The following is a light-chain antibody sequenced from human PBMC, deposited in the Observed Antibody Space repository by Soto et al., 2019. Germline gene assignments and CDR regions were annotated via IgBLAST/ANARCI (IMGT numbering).Light chain of an antibody. CDR2: DAS. Sequence: DIQMTQSPSTLSASVGDRVTITCRASQSISSWLAWYQQKPGKAPKLLIYDASSLESGVPSRFSGSGSGTEFTLTISRLQPDDFATYCCHQYNSYSVNAFGQGTKVDIK. V-gene: IGKV1-5*01. J-gene: IGKJ2*01. CDR1: QSISSW. CDR3: HQYNSYSVNA.